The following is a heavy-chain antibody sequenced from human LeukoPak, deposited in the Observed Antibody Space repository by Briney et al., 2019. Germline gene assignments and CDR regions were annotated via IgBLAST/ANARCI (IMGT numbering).Heavy chain of an antibody. CDR2: INPSGGST. CDR1: GYTFTSYY. CDR3: ARGQMSTAMLYNWFDP. J-gene: IGHJ5*02. V-gene: IGHV1-46*01. Sequence: ASVKVSCKASGYTFTSYYMHWVRQAPGQGLEWMGIINPSGGSTSYAQKFQGRVTMTRDTSTSTVYMELSSLRSEDTAVYYCARGQMSTAMLYNWFDPWGQGTLVTVSS. D-gene: IGHD5-18*01.